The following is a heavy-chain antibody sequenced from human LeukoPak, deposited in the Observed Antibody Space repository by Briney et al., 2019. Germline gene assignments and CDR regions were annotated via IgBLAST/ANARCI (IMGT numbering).Heavy chain of an antibody. J-gene: IGHJ3*01. D-gene: IGHD3-3*01. V-gene: IGHV4-4*07. CDR2: ISPTSGST. CDR3: ARDTVWSGFLDAF. Sequence: PSETLSLTCSASGVSISNYYWSWIRQSTGKGLEWIGRISPTSGSTDYNPSLKRRVTLSLDKSRNLFSLKMTSVTAADTAVYYCARDTVWSGFLDAFWGQGTMVTVSS. CDR1: GVSISNYY.